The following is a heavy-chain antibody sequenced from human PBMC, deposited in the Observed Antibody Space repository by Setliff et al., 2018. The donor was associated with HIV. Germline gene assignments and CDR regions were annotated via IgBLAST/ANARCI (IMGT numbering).Heavy chain of an antibody. D-gene: IGHD6-19*01. CDR3: ARDGGSSGWYFVLGYSDY. J-gene: IGHJ4*02. CDR2: IYTGGRT. CDR1: DDSISSNY. V-gene: IGHV4-4*07. Sequence: SETLSLTCTVYDDSISSNYWSWIRQSAGKGLEWVGRIYTGGRTNYNPSLKGRVTMSVDTSKNQFSLKLNSVTAADTAMYYCARDGGSSGWYFVLGYSDYWGPGTLVTVSS.